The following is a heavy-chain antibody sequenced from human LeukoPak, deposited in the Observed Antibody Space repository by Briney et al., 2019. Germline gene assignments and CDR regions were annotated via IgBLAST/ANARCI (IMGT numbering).Heavy chain of an antibody. V-gene: IGHV4-4*09. Sequence: PSETLSLTCTVSGGSISSYYWSWIRQPPGKGLEWIGYIYTSGSTNYNPSLKSRVTISVDTSKNQFSLKLSSVTAADTAVYYCARWPSIAARPDYYHYYMDVWGKGTTVTVSS. CDR3: ARWPSIAARPDYYHYYMDV. CDR1: GGSISSYY. D-gene: IGHD6-6*01. CDR2: IYTSGST. J-gene: IGHJ6*03.